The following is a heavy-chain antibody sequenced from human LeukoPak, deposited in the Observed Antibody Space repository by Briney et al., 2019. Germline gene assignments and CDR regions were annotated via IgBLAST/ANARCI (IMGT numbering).Heavy chain of an antibody. CDR2: LSYDGSNK. V-gene: IGHV3-30*04. D-gene: IGHD3-3*01. CDR3: ARETDFWSESYFYYFMDV. J-gene: IGHJ6*03. Sequence: GGSLRLSCAASGFTFSNYAFHWVRRAPGRGLEWVAVLSYDGSNKYYADSVRGRFTISRDNSKNTLDLQMNSLRAEDTAVYYCARETDFWSESYFYYFMDVWGKGTTVTVSS. CDR1: GFTFSNYA.